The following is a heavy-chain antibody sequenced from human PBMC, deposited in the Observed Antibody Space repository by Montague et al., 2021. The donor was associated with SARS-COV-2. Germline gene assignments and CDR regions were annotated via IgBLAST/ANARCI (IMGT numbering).Heavy chain of an antibody. D-gene: IGHD2-21*02. CDR3: ASGRDGSYRLFHF. J-gene: IGHJ1*01. CDR1: GVSINEYF. CDR2: IFFNRGP. Sequence: SETLSLTCTVSGVSINEYFWTWIRQPPGKGLGWIGYIFFNRGPNYNPSLKNRVTISLDTSKSQVSLRLTSVTAADTAVYFCASGRDGSYRLFHFWGQGALVTVSS. V-gene: IGHV4-59*01.